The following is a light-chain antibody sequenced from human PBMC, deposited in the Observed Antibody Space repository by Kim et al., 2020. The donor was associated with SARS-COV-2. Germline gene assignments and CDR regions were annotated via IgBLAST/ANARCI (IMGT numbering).Light chain of an antibody. Sequence: DIQMTQSPSTLSASVGDRVTITCRASENINRWLAWYQQKPGRPPILLIYKASSLESGVPSRFSGSGFGTEFTLTISSLQPDDFATYYCQHYFSYSYTFGQGTKLEIK. V-gene: IGKV1-5*03. CDR1: ENINRW. CDR3: QHYFSYSYT. J-gene: IGKJ2*01. CDR2: KAS.